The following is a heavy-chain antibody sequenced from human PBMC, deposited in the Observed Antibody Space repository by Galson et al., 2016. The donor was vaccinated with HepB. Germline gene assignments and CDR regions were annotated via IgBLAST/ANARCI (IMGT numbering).Heavy chain of an antibody. Sequence: SLRLSCAASGFSFSGSWMSWVRQAPGKGLEWVANIKHDGSKEYYVDSVKGRFTISRDNAKSSVYLQMHSLRVEDTAVYLCARDLNPYGSSSESWFDPWGQGTLVIVSS. CDR2: IKHDGSKE. J-gene: IGHJ5*02. V-gene: IGHV3-7*04. CDR3: ARDLNPYGSSSESWFDP. D-gene: IGHD6-13*01. CDR1: GFSFSGSW.